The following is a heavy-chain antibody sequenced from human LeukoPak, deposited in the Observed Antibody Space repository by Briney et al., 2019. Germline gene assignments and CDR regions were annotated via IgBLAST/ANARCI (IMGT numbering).Heavy chain of an antibody. J-gene: IGHJ3*02. V-gene: IGHV3-21*01. Sequence: GGSLRLSCAASGFTFSSYEMNWVRQAPGKGLEWVSSISSSSSYIYYADSVKGRFTISRDNAKNSLYLQMNSLRAEDTAVYYCARTGYSSGWYGGGAFDIWGQGTMVTVSS. CDR2: ISSSSSYI. CDR1: GFTFSSYE. D-gene: IGHD6-19*01. CDR3: ARTGYSSGWYGGGAFDI.